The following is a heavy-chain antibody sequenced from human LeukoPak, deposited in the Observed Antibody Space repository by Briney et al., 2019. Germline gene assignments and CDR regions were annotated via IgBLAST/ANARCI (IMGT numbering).Heavy chain of an antibody. D-gene: IGHD3-22*01. CDR2: IYHIGST. V-gene: IGHV4-39*07. J-gene: IGHJ1*01. Sequence: SETLSLTCTISGASISNIEDYWGWIRQPPGKGLEWIGTIYHIGSTYYNPSLKSRVTLSLDASKNQFSLKLSSVTAADTAVYYCARLKYYFDRSGYRAEYFQQWGQGTLVTASS. CDR3: ARLKYYFDRSGYRAEYFQQ. CDR1: GASISNIEDY.